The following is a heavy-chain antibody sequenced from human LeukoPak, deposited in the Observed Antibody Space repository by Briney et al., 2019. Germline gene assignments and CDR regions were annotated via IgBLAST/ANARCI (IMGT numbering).Heavy chain of an antibody. CDR3: AREGSSGDYYYYMDV. Sequence: GASVKVSCKASGYTFTSYGISWVRQAPGQGLEWMGWISAYNGNTNYAQKFQGRVTMTRDTSISTAYMELSRLRSDDTAVYYCAREGSSGDYYYYMDVWGKGTTVTVSS. CDR2: ISAYNGNT. J-gene: IGHJ6*03. CDR1: GYTFTSYG. D-gene: IGHD6-6*01. V-gene: IGHV1-18*01.